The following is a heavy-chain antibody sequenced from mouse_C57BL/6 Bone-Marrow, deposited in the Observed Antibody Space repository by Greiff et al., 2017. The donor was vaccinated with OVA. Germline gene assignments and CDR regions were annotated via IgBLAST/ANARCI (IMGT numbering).Heavy chain of an antibody. D-gene: IGHD1-1*01. V-gene: IGHV5-17*01. CDR3: ARPYSGSSYGGFAY. CDR2: ISSGSSTI. J-gene: IGHJ3*01. CDR1: GFTFSDYG. Sequence: EVQVVESGGGLVKPGGSLKLSCAASGFTFSDYGMHWVRQAPEKGLEWVAYISSGSSTIYYADTVKGRFTISRDNAKNTLFLQMNSLRSEDTAMYYCARPYSGSSYGGFAYWGQGTLVTVSA.